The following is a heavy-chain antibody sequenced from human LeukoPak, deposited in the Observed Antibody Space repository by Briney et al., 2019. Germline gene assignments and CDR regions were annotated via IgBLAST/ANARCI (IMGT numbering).Heavy chain of an antibody. D-gene: IGHD2-2*02. CDR1: GGTFSSYA. CDR3: ARGSSTSCYNCAYYMDV. CDR2: IIPIFGTA. J-gene: IGHJ6*03. V-gene: IGHV1-69*01. Sequence: VKVSCKASGGTFSSYAISWVRQAPGQGLEWMGGIIPIFGTANYAQKFKGRVTITSDESTSTAYMELSSLRSEDTAVYYCARGSSTSCYNCAYYMDVWGKGTTVTVSS.